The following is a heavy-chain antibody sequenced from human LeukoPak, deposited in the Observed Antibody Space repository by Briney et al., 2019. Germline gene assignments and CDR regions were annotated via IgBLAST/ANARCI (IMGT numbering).Heavy chain of an antibody. CDR3: ASIYSGYGFDY. V-gene: IGHV3-30-3*01. D-gene: IGHD5-12*01. CDR1: GFTFSNYP. CDR2: ISYDGSNK. Sequence: PGGSLRLSCAASGFTFSNYPMSWVRQAPGKGLEWVAVISYDGSNKYYADSVKGRFTISRDNSKNTLYLQMNSLRAEDTAVYYCASIYSGYGFDYWGQGTLVTVSS. J-gene: IGHJ4*02.